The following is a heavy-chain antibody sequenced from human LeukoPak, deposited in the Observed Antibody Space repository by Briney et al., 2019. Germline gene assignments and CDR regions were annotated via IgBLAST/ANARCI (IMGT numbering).Heavy chain of an antibody. J-gene: IGHJ5*02. CDR3: ARVSRAIRGYSYLRPWYWFDP. Sequence: ASVKVSCKASGYTFTSYYMHWVRQAPGQGLEWMGIINPSGGSTSYAQKFQGRVTMTRDTSTSTVYMELSSLRSEDTAVYYCARVSRAIRGYSYLRPWYWFDPWGQGTLVTVSS. V-gene: IGHV1-46*01. CDR1: GYTFTSYY. D-gene: IGHD5-18*01. CDR2: INPSGGST.